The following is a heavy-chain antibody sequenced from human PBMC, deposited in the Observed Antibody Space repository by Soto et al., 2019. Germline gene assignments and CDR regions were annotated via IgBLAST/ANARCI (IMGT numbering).Heavy chain of an antibody. CDR3: ARASSYDNSGHDY. J-gene: IGHJ4*02. Sequence: PSETLSLTCTVSGGSISSGSYYWSWIRQHPGKGLEWIGYIYYSGITYYNPSLKSRVSISVDTSKNQFTLKLTSVSAADTAVYYCARASSYDNSGHDYWGQGTLVTVSS. V-gene: IGHV4-31*03. D-gene: IGHD3-22*01. CDR2: IYYSGIT. CDR1: GGSISSGSYY.